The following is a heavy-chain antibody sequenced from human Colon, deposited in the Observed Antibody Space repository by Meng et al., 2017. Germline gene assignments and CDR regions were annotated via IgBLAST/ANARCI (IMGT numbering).Heavy chain of an antibody. D-gene: IGHD3-16*01. J-gene: IGHJ4*02. Sequence: QVQRKERGARLLRPSDTLSHSCDVSGGYFRDYDWSWIRQAPGKGLEWIGEISHRGTTNYNPSLKSRVTISLDTSRNQFSLNLTSVTAADTAVYYCAAQRRSTSYPYYWGQGTLVTVSS. CDR1: GGYFRDYD. CDR3: AAQRRSTSYPYY. V-gene: IGHV4-34*01. CDR2: ISHRGTT.